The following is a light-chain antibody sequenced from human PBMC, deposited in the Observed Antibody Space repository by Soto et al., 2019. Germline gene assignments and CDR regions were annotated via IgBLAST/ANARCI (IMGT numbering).Light chain of an antibody. CDR1: QSISSW. V-gene: IGKV1-5*03. J-gene: IGKJ1*01. Sequence: DIEMTQSPSTLSASVGDRVTITCRASQSISSWLAWYQQKPGKAPKLLIYEASSLVSGVPSRFSGSGSGTESTLTISSLQPDDFETYYCQQYNIYWTFGQGTKVEIK. CDR3: QQYNIYWT. CDR2: EAS.